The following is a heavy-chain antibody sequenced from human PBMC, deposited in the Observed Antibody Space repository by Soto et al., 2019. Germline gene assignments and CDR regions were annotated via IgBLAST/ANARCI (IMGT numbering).Heavy chain of an antibody. J-gene: IGHJ5*02. CDR3: ARSLTEVLRYFDWFGGSVWFDP. D-gene: IGHD3-9*01. CDR2: INPSGGST. CDR1: GYTFTSYY. V-gene: IGHV1-46*03. Sequence: QVQLVQSGAEVKKPGASVKVSCKASGYTFTSYYMHWVRQAPGQGLEWMGIINPSGGSTSYAQKFQGRVTMTRDTSTSTVYMELSSLRSEDTAVYYCARSLTEVLRYFDWFGGSVWFDPWGQGTLVTVSS.